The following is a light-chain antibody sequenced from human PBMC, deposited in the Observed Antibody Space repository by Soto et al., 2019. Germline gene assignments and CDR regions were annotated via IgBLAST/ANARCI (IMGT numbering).Light chain of an antibody. V-gene: IGKV1-5*01. CDR2: GAS. CDR1: QSISSW. J-gene: IGKJ5*01. Sequence: DIQMTHSPSTLSASVLYRVTITFRASQSISSWLAWYQQKPGKAPNLLIYGASNLETGVPSRFSGSGSGTDFTFTISSLQAEDIGTYFCQQYDSVFTFGQGTRLEIK. CDR3: QQYDSVFT.